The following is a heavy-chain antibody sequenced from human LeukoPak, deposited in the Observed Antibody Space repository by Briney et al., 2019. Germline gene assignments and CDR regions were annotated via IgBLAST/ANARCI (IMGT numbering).Heavy chain of an antibody. V-gene: IGHV3-48*03. CDR3: MTLTVASNFDY. CDR1: GFSFSFYE. CDR2: ISSSGTTT. Sequence: PGGSLRLSCAASGFSFSFYEIHWVRQAPGKGLEWISDISSSGTTTYYADSVKGRFTISRDNARNSLYLQMNSLRAEDTAVYYCMTLTVASNFDYWGQGTLVTVSS. D-gene: IGHD6-19*01. J-gene: IGHJ4*02.